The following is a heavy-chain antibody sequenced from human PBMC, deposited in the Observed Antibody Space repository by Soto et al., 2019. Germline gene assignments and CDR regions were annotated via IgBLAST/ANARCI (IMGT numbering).Heavy chain of an antibody. CDR3: ARLGSIAAYYFDD. V-gene: IGHV5-51*01. J-gene: IGHJ4*02. CDR1: GYSFTSYW. Sequence: GESLKISCKASGYSFTSYWIGWVRQMPGKGLEWMGTIYAGDSDTRYSLSSQGQVTISADRSINTAYLQWSSLKASDTALYYCARLGSIAAYYFDDWGQGTLVTVSS. CDR2: IYAGDSDT. D-gene: IGHD6-6*01.